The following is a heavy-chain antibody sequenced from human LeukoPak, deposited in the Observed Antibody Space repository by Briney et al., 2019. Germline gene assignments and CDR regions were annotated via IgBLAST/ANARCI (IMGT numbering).Heavy chain of an antibody. V-gene: IGHV3-7*01. J-gene: IGHJ4*02. Sequence: GGSLRLSCAASGFTFSSFWMSWVRQAPGKGLEWVAKIKQDGSEKYYVDSVKGRFTISRDNAKNSLYLQMNSLRAEDTAVYYCARDRTDYDILTGYYDRYYFDYWGQGTLVTVSS. D-gene: IGHD3-9*01. CDR2: IKQDGSEK. CDR3: ARDRTDYDILTGYYDRYYFDY. CDR1: GFTFSSFW.